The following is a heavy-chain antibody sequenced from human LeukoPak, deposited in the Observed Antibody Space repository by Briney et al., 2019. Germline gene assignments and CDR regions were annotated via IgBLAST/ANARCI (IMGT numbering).Heavy chain of an antibody. D-gene: IGHD6-13*01. CDR1: GFTFSSYS. CDR2: ICSSSSYI. CDR3: ARGDMYSSSWYYFDY. Sequence: GGSLRLSCGASGFTFSSYSMNWVRQAPGKGLEWGSSICSSSSYIYYADSVKGRFTISRDNAKNSLYLQMNSLRAEDTAVYYCARGDMYSSSWYYFDYWGQGTLVTVSS. J-gene: IGHJ4*02. V-gene: IGHV3-21*01.